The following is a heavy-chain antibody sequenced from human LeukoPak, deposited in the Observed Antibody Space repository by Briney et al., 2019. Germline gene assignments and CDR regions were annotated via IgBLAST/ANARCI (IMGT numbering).Heavy chain of an antibody. J-gene: IGHJ5*02. V-gene: IGHV4-59*01. CDR3: ARSGYSSGWPDT. CDR2: IYSSGST. CDR1: GASIIGYY. D-gene: IGHD6-19*01. Sequence: PSETLSLTCTVSGASIIGYYWSWIRQPPGKGLEWIGYIYSSGSTRYNPALRNRVTISVDTSKYQFSLKLNSVTTADTAVYYCARSGYSSGWPDTWGQGTLVTVSS.